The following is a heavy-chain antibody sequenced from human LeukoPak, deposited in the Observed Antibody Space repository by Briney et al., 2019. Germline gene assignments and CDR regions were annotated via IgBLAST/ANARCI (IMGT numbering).Heavy chain of an antibody. CDR2: ISAYNGNT. J-gene: IGHJ3*02. CDR1: GYTFTSYG. Sequence: ASVKVSCKASGYTFTSYGISWVRQAPGQGLEWMGWISAYNGNTNYAQKLQGRVTMTTDTSTSTAYMELRSLRSDDTAVYYCARDSVWAYYYDSSGYAHAFDIWGQGTMVTVSS. CDR3: ARDSVWAYYYDSSGYAHAFDI. D-gene: IGHD3-22*01. V-gene: IGHV1-18*01.